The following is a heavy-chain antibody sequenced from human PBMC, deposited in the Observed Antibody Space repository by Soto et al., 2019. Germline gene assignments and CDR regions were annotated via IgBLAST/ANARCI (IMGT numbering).Heavy chain of an antibody. CDR2: IHDSGST. CDR1: GGSISSDNW. J-gene: IGHJ4*02. Sequence: TLSLTCAVSGGSISSDNWWSWVRQPPGKGLEWIGEIHDSGSTNYNSSLKSRVTISVDKSKNQFSLKLSSVTAADTAMYYCASRIGARPYWGPGTLVTVSS. V-gene: IGHV4-4*02. D-gene: IGHD6-6*01. CDR3: ASRIGARPY.